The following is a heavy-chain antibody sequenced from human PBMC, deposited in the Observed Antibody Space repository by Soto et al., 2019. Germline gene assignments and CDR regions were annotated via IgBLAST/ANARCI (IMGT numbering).Heavy chain of an antibody. CDR3: AKGYYFDQ. Sequence: GSLRLSCAASGFTFSSYAMSWVRQAPGKGLEWVSGISGSGGSTYYADSVKGRVTICRDNSKNAVYMQMNSLRAEDTAVYYCAKGYYFDQWGQGTLVTVSS. V-gene: IGHV3-23*01. CDR1: GFTFSSYA. CDR2: ISGSGGST. J-gene: IGHJ4*02.